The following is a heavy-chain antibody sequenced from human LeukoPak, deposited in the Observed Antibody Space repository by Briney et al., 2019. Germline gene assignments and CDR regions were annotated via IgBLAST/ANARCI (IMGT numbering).Heavy chain of an antibody. CDR1: GFTFSSYV. Sequence: GGSLRLSCAASGFTFSSYVMNWVRQAPGKGLEWVSGISDSGGSTYYADSVKGRFTISRDNSKNTLYLQMNSLGAEDTAVYYCAKLPGRAADYWGQGTLVTVSS. J-gene: IGHJ4*02. V-gene: IGHV3-23*01. CDR3: AKLPGRAADY. CDR2: ISDSGGST.